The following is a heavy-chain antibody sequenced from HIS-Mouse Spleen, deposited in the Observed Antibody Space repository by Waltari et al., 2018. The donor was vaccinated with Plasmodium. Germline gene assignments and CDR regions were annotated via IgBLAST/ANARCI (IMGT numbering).Heavy chain of an antibody. V-gene: IGHV3-7*01. J-gene: IGHJ2*01. CDR3: ASSWYWYFDL. D-gene: IGHD6-13*01. CDR2: IKQDGSEK. CDR1: GFTFRSYW. Sequence: EVQLVESGGGLVQPGGSLRLSCAAPGFTFRSYWMRWVRQAPGKGLEWVANIKQDGSEKYYVDSVKGRFTISRDNAKNSLYLQMNSLRAEDTAVYYCASSWYWYFDLWGRGTLVTVSS.